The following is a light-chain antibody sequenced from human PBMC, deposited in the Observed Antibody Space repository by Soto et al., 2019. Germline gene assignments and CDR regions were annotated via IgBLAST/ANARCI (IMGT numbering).Light chain of an antibody. CDR1: SSDVGSYNL. CDR2: EGS. J-gene: IGLJ2*01. V-gene: IGLV2-23*01. Sequence: QSVLTQPASVSGSPGQSITISCTGTSSDVGSYNLVSWYQQHPGKAPKLMIYEGSKRPSGVSNRFSGSKSGNTASLTISGLQAEDEDDYYCCSYAGSRVVFGGGTKLTVL. CDR3: CSYAGSRVV.